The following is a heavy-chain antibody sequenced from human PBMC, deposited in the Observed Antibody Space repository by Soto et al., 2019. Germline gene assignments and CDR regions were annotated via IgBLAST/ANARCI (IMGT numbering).Heavy chain of an antibody. CDR2: IYYSGST. Sequence: QVQLQESGPGLVKPSETLSLTCTVSGGSISSYYWSWIRQPPGKGLEWIGFIYYSGSTNYNPSLKSRVTISVDTSKNQFSLKLSSVTAADTAVYYCARRVGSSTRGAWFDPWGQGTLVTVSS. J-gene: IGHJ5*02. D-gene: IGHD6-13*01. V-gene: IGHV4-59*01. CDR3: ARRVGSSTRGAWFDP. CDR1: GGSISSYY.